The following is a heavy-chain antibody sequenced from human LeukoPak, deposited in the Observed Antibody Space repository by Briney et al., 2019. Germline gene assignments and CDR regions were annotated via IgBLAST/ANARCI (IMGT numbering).Heavy chain of an antibody. CDR3: ARFAAGGSYYYYMDG. J-gene: IGHJ6*03. CDR1: GFTFSSYT. CDR2: IGTRSTTI. D-gene: IGHD6-25*01. Sequence: GGSLRLSCAASGFTFSSYTMNWVRQPPGKGLEWVSNIGTRSTTIYYADSVKGRFTISRDNAKNSLYLQMNSLRADDTAVYYCARFAAGGSYYYYMDGWGKGTTVTVSS. V-gene: IGHV3-48*01.